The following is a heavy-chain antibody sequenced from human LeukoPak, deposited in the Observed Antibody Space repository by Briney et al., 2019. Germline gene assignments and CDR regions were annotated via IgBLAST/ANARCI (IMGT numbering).Heavy chain of an antibody. CDR1: GGSISSYY. V-gene: IGHV4-59*01. CDR2: IYYSGST. CDR3: ARLDYDFWSGYLGALDY. Sequence: SETLSLTCTVSGGSISSYYWSWIRQPPGKGLEWIGYIYYSGSTNYNPSLKSRVTILVDTSKNQFSLKLSSVTAADAAVYYCARLDYDFWSGYLGALDYWGQGTLVTVSS. D-gene: IGHD3-3*01. J-gene: IGHJ4*02.